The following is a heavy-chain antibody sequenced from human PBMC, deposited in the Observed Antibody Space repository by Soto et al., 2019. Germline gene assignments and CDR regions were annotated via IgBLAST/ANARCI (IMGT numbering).Heavy chain of an antibody. J-gene: IGHJ6*02. V-gene: IGHV5-51*01. CDR3: ARLSSSWSLYYYYGMDV. CDR2: IYPGDSDT. CDR1: GYSFTSYL. D-gene: IGHD6-13*01. Sequence: PGVSLNLSWRGSGYSFTSYLIGWVRQMPGKGLEWMGIIYPGDSDTRYSPSFQGQVTISADKSISTAYLQWSSLKASDTAMYYCARLSSSWSLYYYYGMDVWGQGTTVTVSS.